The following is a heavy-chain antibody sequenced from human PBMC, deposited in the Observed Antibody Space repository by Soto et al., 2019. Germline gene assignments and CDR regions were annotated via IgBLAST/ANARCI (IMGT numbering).Heavy chain of an antibody. Sequence: VGSLRLSCAVSGFTFSSYGMHWVRQAPGKGLEWVAVISYDGSNKYYADSVKGRFTISRDNSKNTLYLQMNSLRAEDTAVYYCAKESYYYDSSGYYPPDYWGQGTLVTVS. V-gene: IGHV3-30*18. CDR1: GFTFSSYG. CDR3: AKESYYYDSSGYYPPDY. CDR2: ISYDGSNK. J-gene: IGHJ4*02. D-gene: IGHD3-22*01.